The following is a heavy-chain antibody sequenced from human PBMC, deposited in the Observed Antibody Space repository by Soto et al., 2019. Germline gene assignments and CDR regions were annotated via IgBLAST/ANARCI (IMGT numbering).Heavy chain of an antibody. J-gene: IGHJ4*02. CDR1: GFTFSSYA. CDR3: AREGYCSSTSCYSFDY. Sequence: EVQRVESGGGLVQPGGSLRGSCAASGFTFSSYAMHWVSQAPGKVLEYVSAISSNGGSTYYANSVKGRFTIFRDNSKNTLYLQMGSLRAEDMAVYYCAREGYCSSTSCYSFDYWGQGTLVTVSS. D-gene: IGHD2-2*01. CDR2: ISSNGGST. V-gene: IGHV3-64*01.